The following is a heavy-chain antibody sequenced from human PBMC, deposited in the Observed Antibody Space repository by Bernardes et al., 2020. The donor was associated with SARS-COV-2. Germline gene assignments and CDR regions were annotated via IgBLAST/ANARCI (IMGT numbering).Heavy chain of an antibody. J-gene: IGHJ4*02. CDR3: ARPGYSSGWDDY. Sequence: SETLSLTCTVSGGSISSSSYYWVWIRQPPGKGLEWIGSIYYSGSTYYNPSLKSLVTISVDTSKNQFSLKLSSVTAADTAVYYCARPGYSSGWDDYWGQGTLVTVSS. V-gene: IGHV4-39*01. CDR2: IYYSGST. D-gene: IGHD6-19*01. CDR1: GGSISSSSYY.